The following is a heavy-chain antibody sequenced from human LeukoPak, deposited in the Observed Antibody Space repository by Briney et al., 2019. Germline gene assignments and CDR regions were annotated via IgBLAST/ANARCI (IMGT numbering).Heavy chain of an antibody. J-gene: IGHJ4*02. CDR3: ARWAIFGVVNGLDY. Sequence: SQTLSLTCTVSGGSISSGSYYWSWIRQPAGKGLEWIGRIYTSGSTNYNPSLKSRVTISVDTSKNQFSLKLSSVTAADTAVYYCARWAIFGVVNGLDYWGQGTLVTVSS. CDR2: IYTSGST. CDR1: GGSISSGSYY. D-gene: IGHD3-3*01. V-gene: IGHV4-61*02.